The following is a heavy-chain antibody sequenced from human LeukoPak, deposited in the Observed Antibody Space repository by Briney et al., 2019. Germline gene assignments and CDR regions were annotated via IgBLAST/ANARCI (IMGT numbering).Heavy chain of an antibody. Sequence: PSETLSLTCAVSGGSISSSNWGSGDRQGAGKGLEWIVEIYHSGSTNYNPSLKSRVTISVDKSKNQFSLKLSSVTAANAAVYYCATTPLGDWGQGTLVTVSS. CDR1: GGSISSSNW. V-gene: IGHV4-4*02. D-gene: IGHD3-3*02. CDR3: ATTPLGD. J-gene: IGHJ4*02. CDR2: IYHSGST.